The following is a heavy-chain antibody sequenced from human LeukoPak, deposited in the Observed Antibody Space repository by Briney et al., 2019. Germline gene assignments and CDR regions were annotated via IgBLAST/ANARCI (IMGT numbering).Heavy chain of an antibody. D-gene: IGHD2-15*01. J-gene: IGHJ6*02. Sequence: GGSLRLSCAASGFTFSSYGMHWVRQAPGKGLEWVANIKQDGSEKYYVDSVKGRFTISRDNAKNSLYLQMNSLRAEDTAVYYCARIFGGVVVPTPYGMDVWGQGTTVTVSS. CDR2: IKQDGSEK. CDR3: ARIFGGVVVPTPYGMDV. CDR1: GFTFSSYG. V-gene: IGHV3-7*01.